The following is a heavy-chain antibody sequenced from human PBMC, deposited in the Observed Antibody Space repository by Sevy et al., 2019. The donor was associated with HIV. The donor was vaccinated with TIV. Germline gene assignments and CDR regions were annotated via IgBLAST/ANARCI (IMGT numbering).Heavy chain of an antibody. CDR3: ARIPSYYYDSSVHPDY. D-gene: IGHD3-22*01. CDR1: GGSISSSSYY. J-gene: IGHJ4*02. CDR2: IYYSGGT. Sequence: SETLSLTCTVSGGSISSSSYYWGWIRQPPGKGLEWIGSIYYSGGTYYNPSLKSRVTISVDTSKNQFSLKLSSVTAADTAVYYCARIPSYYYDSSVHPDYWGQGTLVTVSS. V-gene: IGHV4-39*01.